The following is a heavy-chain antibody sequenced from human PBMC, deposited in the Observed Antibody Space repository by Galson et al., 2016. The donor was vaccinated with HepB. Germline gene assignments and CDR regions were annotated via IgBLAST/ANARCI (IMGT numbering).Heavy chain of an antibody. V-gene: IGHV5-51*01. CDR3: ARLVRSSSPYGA. CDR2: FYPGDSEI. D-gene: IGHD3-10*01. CDR1: GYVFSSYW. Sequence: QSGAEVKKPGESLKISCKGEGYVFSSYWIAWVRQTPDKGLEWMGLFYPGDSEIRYSPSFQGQVTFSADKSINTAYMQWSSLKASETAIYYCARLVRSSSPYGAWGQGTLGTVSS. J-gene: IGHJ5*02.